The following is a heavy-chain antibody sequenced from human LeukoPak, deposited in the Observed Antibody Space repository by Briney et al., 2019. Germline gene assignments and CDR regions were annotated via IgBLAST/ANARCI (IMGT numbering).Heavy chain of an antibody. Sequence: GASVKVSCKASGGTFSSYAISWVRQAPGQVLEWMGRIIPILGIANYAQKFQGRVTITADKSTSTAYMELSSLRSEDTAVYYCAELYRSGGSCLDYWGQGTLVTVSS. CDR2: IIPILGIA. CDR1: GGTFSSYA. V-gene: IGHV1-69*04. CDR3: AELYRSGGSCLDY. D-gene: IGHD2-15*01. J-gene: IGHJ4*02.